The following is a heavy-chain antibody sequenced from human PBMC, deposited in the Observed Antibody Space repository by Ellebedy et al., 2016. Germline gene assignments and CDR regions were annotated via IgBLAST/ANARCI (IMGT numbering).Heavy chain of an antibody. CDR3: AKNMAGRGGSPPLDN. CDR2: FSGTNGNP. V-gene: IGHV3-23*01. CDR1: GFTFSTYA. Sequence: GGSLRLSCAASGFTFSTYAMTWVRQAPGKGLEWVSGFSGTNGNPYYADSVKGRFTISRDNSKNTLYLQMMSLRDEDTAIYYCAKNMAGRGGSPPLDNWGQGTLVTVSS. D-gene: IGHD3-10*01. J-gene: IGHJ4*02.